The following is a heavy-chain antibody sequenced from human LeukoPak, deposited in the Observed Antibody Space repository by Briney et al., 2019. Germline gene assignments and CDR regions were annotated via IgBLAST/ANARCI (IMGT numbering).Heavy chain of an antibody. CDR1: VYTFTNFY. Sequence: ASVKVSCKASVYTFTNFYIHWVRQAPGQGLEWMGWMNPNSGDTSYAREVQDRVTMTRDTSLNTAYMELNRLRSDDTAVYFCARRPINCIIANCYVDYWGQGTLVTVSS. V-gene: IGHV1-2*02. J-gene: IGHJ4*02. D-gene: IGHD3-3*02. CDR3: ARRPINCIIANCYVDY. CDR2: MNPNSGDT.